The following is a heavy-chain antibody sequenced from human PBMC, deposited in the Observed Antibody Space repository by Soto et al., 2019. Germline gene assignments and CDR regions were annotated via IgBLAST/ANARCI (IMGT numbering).Heavy chain of an antibody. Sequence: GGSLRLSCAASGFTFSNAWMNWVRQAPGKGLEWVGRIKSKTDGGTTDYAAPVKGRFTISRDDSKNTLYLQMNSLKTEDTAVYYCTTALFRSVAGKDYYYGMDVWGQGTTVTVSS. D-gene: IGHD2-15*01. CDR2: IKSKTDGGTT. V-gene: IGHV3-15*07. J-gene: IGHJ6*02. CDR3: TTALFRSVAGKDYYYGMDV. CDR1: GFTFSNAW.